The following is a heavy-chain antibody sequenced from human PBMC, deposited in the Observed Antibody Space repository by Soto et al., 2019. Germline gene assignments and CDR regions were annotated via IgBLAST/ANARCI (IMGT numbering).Heavy chain of an antibody. CDR2: IYYSGST. CDR3: ARRLRGVGGSWLQLWSSFDY. V-gene: IGHV4-39*01. J-gene: IGHJ4*02. CDR1: GGSISSSSYY. Sequence: QLQLQESGPGLVKPSETLSLTCTVSGGSISSSSYYWGWIRQPPGKGLEWIGSIYYSGSTYYNPSLKSRVSISVDTAKNQFSLKLSSVPAADTAVYYCARRLRGVGGSWLQLWSSFDYWVQGTMVVVSS. D-gene: IGHD5-18*01.